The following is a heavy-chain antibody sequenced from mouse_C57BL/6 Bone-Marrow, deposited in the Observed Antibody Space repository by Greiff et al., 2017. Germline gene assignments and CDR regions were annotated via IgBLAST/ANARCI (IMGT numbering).Heavy chain of an antibody. V-gene: IGHV1-63*01. CDR3: ARRRWFYYAMDY. D-gene: IGHD1-1*02. CDR1: GYTFTNYW. CDR2: IYPGGGYT. J-gene: IGHJ4*01. Sequence: VQLQESGAELVRPGTSVKMSCKASGYTFTNYWIGWAKQRPGHGLEWIGDIYPGGGYTNYNEKFKGKATLTADKSSSTAYMQFSSLTSEDSAIYYCARRRWFYYAMDYWGQGTSVTVSS.